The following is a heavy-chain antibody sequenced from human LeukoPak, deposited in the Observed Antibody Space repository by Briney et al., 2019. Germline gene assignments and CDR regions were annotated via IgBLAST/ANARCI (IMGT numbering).Heavy chain of an antibody. Sequence: PSETLSLTRTVSGGSISSSSYYWGWIRQPPGKGLEWIGSIYYSGSTYYNPSLKSRVTISVDTSKNQFSLKLSSVTAADTAVYYCVRQGLDYGSGSYSPLGYWGQGTLVTVSS. CDR3: VRQGLDYGSGSYSPLGY. D-gene: IGHD3-10*01. CDR2: IYYSGST. V-gene: IGHV4-39*07. J-gene: IGHJ4*02. CDR1: GGSISSSSYY.